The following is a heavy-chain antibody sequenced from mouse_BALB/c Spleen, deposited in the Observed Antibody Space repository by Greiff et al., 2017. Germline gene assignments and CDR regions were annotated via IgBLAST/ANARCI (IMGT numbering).Heavy chain of an antibody. V-gene: IGHV1-18*01. J-gene: IGHJ4*01. CDR1: GYTFTEYT. D-gene: IGHD2-4*01. CDR3: AGESTMITTRAMEY. CDR2: INPNNGGT. Sequence: EVQLQESGPELVKPGASVKISCKTSGYTFTEYTMHWVMQSHGKSLEWIGGINPNNGGTSYNQKFKGKATLTVDKSSSTAYMELRSLTSEDSAVYYCAGESTMITTRAMEYRGQESSGTVSS.